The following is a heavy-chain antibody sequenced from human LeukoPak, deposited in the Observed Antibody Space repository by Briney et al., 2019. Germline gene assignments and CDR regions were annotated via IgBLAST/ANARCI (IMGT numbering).Heavy chain of an antibody. J-gene: IGHJ4*02. CDR1: GFTFSSYW. Sequence: GGSLRLSCAASGFTFSSYWMSWVRQAPGKGLEWVSVISGSGETTFYADSVRGRFTISRDNSKSTLYLQMTSLRAGDTGVYYCAKKIDSGSYPLDYWDQGTLVTISS. CDR3: AKKIDSGSYPLDY. CDR2: ISGSGETT. D-gene: IGHD3-10*01. V-gene: IGHV3-23*01.